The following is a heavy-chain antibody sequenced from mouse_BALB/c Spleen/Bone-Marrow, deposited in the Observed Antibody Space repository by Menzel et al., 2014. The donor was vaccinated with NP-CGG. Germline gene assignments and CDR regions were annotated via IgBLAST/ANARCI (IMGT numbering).Heavy chain of an antibody. CDR3: NGNYYAMDY. J-gene: IGHJ4*01. D-gene: IGHD2-1*01. CDR2: IDPENGDT. Sequence: VTLKECGAELVRSGASVKLSSTASGFNIKDYYMHWVKQRPEQGLEWIGWIDPENGDTEYAPKFQGKATMTADTSSNTAYLQLSSLTSEDTAVYYCNGNYYAMDYWGQGTSVTVSS. V-gene: IGHV14-4*02. CDR1: GFNIKDYY.